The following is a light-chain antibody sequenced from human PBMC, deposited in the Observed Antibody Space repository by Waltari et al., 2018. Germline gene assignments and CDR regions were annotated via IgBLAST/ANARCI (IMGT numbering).Light chain of an antibody. J-gene: IGLJ3*02. V-gene: IGLV8-61*01. Sequence: QTVVTQEPSLSVSPGGTVTLTCTLSSGSLSTTSYATWYQQTPGQPPRTLVYKGNGRSSGVPDRFSGSILGNKAALTITGAQADDECDYYCSLYMGSGIWVFGGGTKLTVL. CDR2: KGN. CDR3: SLYMGSGIWV. CDR1: SGSLSTTSY.